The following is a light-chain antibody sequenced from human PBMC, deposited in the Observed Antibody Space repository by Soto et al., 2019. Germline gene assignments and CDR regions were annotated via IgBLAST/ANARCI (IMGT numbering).Light chain of an antibody. CDR3: QQYGRSRA. CDR2: GAS. Sequence: EVVLTRSPGTLSLSPGERATVSCRASQSVSHNYLAWYQQRPGLAPRLLIYGASSRATGIPDRFSGSGSGTDFTLTISRLEPEDFAVSYCQQYGRSRAFGQGTKVDIK. J-gene: IGKJ1*01. V-gene: IGKV3-20*01. CDR1: QSVSHNY.